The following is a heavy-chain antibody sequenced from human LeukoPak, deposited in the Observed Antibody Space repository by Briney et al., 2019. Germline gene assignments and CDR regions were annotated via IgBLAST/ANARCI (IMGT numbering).Heavy chain of an antibody. Sequence: GGSLRLSCAASGFTFSSYAMSWVRQAPGKGLEWVANIKEDGSEKYYVDSVKGRFTISRDNAKNSLYLQMNSLRAEDTAVYYCARTRGMDVWGQGTTVTVSS. CDR2: IKEDGSEK. J-gene: IGHJ6*02. V-gene: IGHV3-7*01. CDR3: ARTRGMDV. CDR1: GFTFSSYA.